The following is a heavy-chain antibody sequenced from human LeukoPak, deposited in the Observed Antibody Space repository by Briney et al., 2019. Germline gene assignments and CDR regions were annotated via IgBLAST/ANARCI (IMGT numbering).Heavy chain of an antibody. CDR1: GFTFSSYA. Sequence: PGGSLRLSCAASGFTFSSYAMSWVRQAPGKGLEWVSGISGSGDSTYYADSAKGRFTISRDNSKNTLYLQLNSLGVEDTAVYYCMKDPRGPDHWGQGTLVTVSS. CDR3: MKDPRGPDH. J-gene: IGHJ4*02. V-gene: IGHV3-23*01. D-gene: IGHD3-10*01. CDR2: ISGSGDST.